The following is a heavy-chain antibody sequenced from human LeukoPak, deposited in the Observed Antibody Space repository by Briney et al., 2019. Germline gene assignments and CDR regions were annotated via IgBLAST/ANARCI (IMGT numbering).Heavy chain of an antibody. D-gene: IGHD5-18*01. CDR3: ASSQLWSLGSVDY. CDR2: IKNDGSEK. Sequence: PGGSLRLSCAASHFTFTTYWMSWVRQAPGKGLEWVANIKNDGSEKYYVDSVKGRFNISRDNAKNSLYLQMNSLRAEDTAVYYCASSQLWSLGSVDYWGQGTLVTVSS. CDR1: HFTFTTYW. J-gene: IGHJ4*02. V-gene: IGHV3-7*01.